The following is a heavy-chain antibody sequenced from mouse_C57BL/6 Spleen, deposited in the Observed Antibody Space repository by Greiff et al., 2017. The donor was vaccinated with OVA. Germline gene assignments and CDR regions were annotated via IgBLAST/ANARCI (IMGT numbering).Heavy chain of an antibody. V-gene: IGHV1-82*01. CDR2: IYSGDGDT. D-gene: IGHD2-4*01. CDR3: ARVDDYDVKDFDG. J-gene: IGHJ1*03. Sequence: QVQLQQSGPELVKPGASVKISCKASGYAFSSSWMNWVKQRPGKGLEWIGRIYSGDGDTNYNGKFKGKATLTADKSSSTAYMQLSSLTSEDAAVYFCARVDDYDVKDFDGWGTGTTVTVSS. CDR1: GYAFSSSW.